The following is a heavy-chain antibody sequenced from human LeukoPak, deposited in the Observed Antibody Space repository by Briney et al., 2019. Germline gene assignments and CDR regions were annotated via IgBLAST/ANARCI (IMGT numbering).Heavy chain of an antibody. Sequence: GASVKVSCKASGYTFTSYDINWVRQATGQGLEWMGWMNPNSGNTGYAQKFQGRVTITRNTSISTAYMELSSLRSEDTAVYYCARVPHLWSGYYKGNWFDPWGQGTLVTVSS. CDR2: MNPNSGNT. D-gene: IGHD3-3*02. CDR3: ARVPHLWSGYYKGNWFDP. J-gene: IGHJ5*02. V-gene: IGHV1-8*03. CDR1: GYTFTSYD.